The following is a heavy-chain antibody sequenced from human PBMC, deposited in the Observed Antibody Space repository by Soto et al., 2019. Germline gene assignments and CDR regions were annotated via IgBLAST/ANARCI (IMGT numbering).Heavy chain of an antibody. CDR1: GFTFSNYA. Sequence: EVQLLESGGGLVQPGGSLRLFCAASGFTFSNYAMTWVRQAPGKGLEWVSTITSGGDTYFGSTVKGRFSISRDISKSTLYLQMDSLRAEDTAVYYCAKTDKFNSQSSGWANRFDSWGQGTLVTVSS. CDR3: AKTDKFNSQSSGWANRFDS. D-gene: IGHD6-19*01. CDR2: ITSGGDT. V-gene: IGHV3-23*01. J-gene: IGHJ4*02.